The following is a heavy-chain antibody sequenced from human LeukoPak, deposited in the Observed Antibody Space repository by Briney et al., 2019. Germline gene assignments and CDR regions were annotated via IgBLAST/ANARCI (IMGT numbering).Heavy chain of an antibody. Sequence: SETLSLTCTVSGGSISSSSYYWGWIRQPPGKGLEWIGSIYYSGSTYYNPSLKSRVTISVDTSKNQFSLKLSSVTAADTAVYYCAGRSPDPDFDYWGQGTLVTVSS. CDR1: GGSISSSSYY. CDR3: AGRSPDPDFDY. V-gene: IGHV4-39*01. J-gene: IGHJ4*02. CDR2: IYYSGST.